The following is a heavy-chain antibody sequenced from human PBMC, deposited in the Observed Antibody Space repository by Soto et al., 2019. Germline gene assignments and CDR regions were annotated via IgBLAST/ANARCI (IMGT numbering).Heavy chain of an antibody. D-gene: IGHD6-19*01. CDR2: IYYSGST. V-gene: IGHV4-59*12. Sequence: SETLSLTCTVSGGSISSYYWSWIRQPPGKGLEWIGYIYYSGSTNYNPSLKSRVTISVDKSKNQFSLKLNSVTAADTAFYYCARVSVAGTRFDYWGQGTLVTVSS. CDR1: GGSISSYY. CDR3: ARVSVAGTRFDY. J-gene: IGHJ4*02.